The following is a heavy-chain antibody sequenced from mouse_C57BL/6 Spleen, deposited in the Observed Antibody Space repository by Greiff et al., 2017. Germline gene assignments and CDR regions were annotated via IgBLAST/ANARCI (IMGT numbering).Heavy chain of an antibody. Sequence: VQLQQPGAELVKPGASVKLSCKASGYTFTSYWMHWVKQRPGQGLVWIGMIHPNSGSTNYNEKFKNKATLTVDKSSSTAYLQLSSLTCEDSAVYDCARSGPFDYWGQGTTLTVSS. D-gene: IGHD3-1*01. J-gene: IGHJ2*01. V-gene: IGHV1-64*01. CDR2: IHPNSGST. CDR3: ARSGPFDY. CDR1: GYTFTSYW.